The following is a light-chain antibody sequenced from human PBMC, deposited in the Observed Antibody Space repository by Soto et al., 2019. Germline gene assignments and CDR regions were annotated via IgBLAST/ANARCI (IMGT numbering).Light chain of an antibody. Sequence: EIVLTQSPGTLSLSPGERATLSCRASQSVSSSYLAWYQQKPGQAPRLLMYGASSRATGIPDRFSGGGSATHFTLTISRLEPEDFAVYYCQQYGSSPYTFGQGTKLEIK. V-gene: IGKV3-20*01. CDR2: GAS. CDR3: QQYGSSPYT. J-gene: IGKJ2*01. CDR1: QSVSSSY.